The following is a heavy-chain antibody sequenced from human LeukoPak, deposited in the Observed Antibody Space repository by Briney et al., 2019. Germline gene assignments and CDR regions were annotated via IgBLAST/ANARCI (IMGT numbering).Heavy chain of an antibody. D-gene: IGHD6-13*01. CDR1: GYTFTSYG. CDR3: ARGRAAAGYFDY. V-gene: IGHV1-18*01. Sequence: ASVKVSCKASGYTFTSYGISWVRQAPGQGLEWMGWISAYNGNTNYTQKLQGRVSMTTDTSTSTAYMELRSLRSDDTAVYYCARGRAAAGYFDYWGQGTLVTVSS. CDR2: ISAYNGNT. J-gene: IGHJ4*02.